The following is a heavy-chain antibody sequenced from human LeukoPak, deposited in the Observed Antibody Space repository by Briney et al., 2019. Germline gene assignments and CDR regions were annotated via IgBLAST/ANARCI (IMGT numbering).Heavy chain of an antibody. V-gene: IGHV3-21*04. Sequence: GGSLRLSCAASEFPFNTYDINWVRQAPGKGLEWVSSIGTTGHDIFYADSVKGRFTISRDNAKNSLYLQMNSLRAEDTALYYCAKDMPTYSGSYYHGPFDYWAREPWSPSPQ. CDR3: AKDMPTYSGSYYHGPFDY. CDR2: IGTTGHDI. J-gene: IGHJ4*02. CDR1: EFPFNTYD. D-gene: IGHD1-26*01.